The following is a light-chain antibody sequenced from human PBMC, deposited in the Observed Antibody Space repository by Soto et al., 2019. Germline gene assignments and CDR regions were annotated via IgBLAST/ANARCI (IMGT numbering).Light chain of an antibody. CDR1: SSDVGGYNF. J-gene: IGLJ3*02. CDR3: CSYAGSYTLV. CDR2: DVS. Sequence: QSVLTQPRSVSGSPGQSVTISCTGTSSDVGGYNFVSWYQHHPGKAPKLVIYDVSKRPSGVPDRFSGSKSGSTASLTISGLQAEDEADYYCCSYAGSYTLVFGGGTKVTVL. V-gene: IGLV2-11*01.